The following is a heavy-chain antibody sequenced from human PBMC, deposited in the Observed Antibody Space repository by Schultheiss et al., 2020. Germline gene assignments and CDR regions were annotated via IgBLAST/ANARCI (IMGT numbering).Heavy chain of an antibody. CDR2: ISYDGSDK. V-gene: IGHV3-30-3*01. D-gene: IGHD5-18*01. CDR3: AHLGSTAVVLGF. J-gene: IGHJ4*02. CDR1: GFTVNNNY. Sequence: GGSLRLSCAASGFTVNNNYMSWVRQAPGKGLEWVTVISYDGSDKYYSDSVKGRFTISRDNSKNTLYLQMNSLRAEDTAVYYCAHLGSTAVVLGFWGLGTLVTVSS.